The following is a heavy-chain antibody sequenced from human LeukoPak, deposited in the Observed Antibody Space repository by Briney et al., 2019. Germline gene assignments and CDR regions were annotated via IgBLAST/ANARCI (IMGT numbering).Heavy chain of an antibody. J-gene: IGHJ4*02. Sequence: ASVKVSCKASGYTFTGYYMHWVRQAPGQGLEWMGWINPNSGGTNYAQKFQGRVTMTRDTSISTAYMELSRLRSDDTAVYYCARATTSGWYVDLDYWSQGTLVTVSS. V-gene: IGHV1-2*02. CDR3: ARATTSGWYVDLDY. CDR2: INPNSGGT. D-gene: IGHD6-19*01. CDR1: GYTFTGYY.